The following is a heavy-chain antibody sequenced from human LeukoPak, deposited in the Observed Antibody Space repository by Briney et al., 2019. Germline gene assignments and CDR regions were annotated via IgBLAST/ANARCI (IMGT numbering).Heavy chain of an antibody. J-gene: IGHJ3*02. CDR2: IYTSGST. D-gene: IGHD6-13*01. CDR1: GGSISSGSYY. Sequence: SQTLSLTCTVSGGSISSGSYYWSWIRQPAGKGLEWIGRIYTSGSTNYNPSLKSRVTISVDTSKNQFSLKLISVTAADTAVYYCARERIAAAGTMAFDIWGQGTMVTVSS. CDR3: ARERIAAAGTMAFDI. V-gene: IGHV4-61*02.